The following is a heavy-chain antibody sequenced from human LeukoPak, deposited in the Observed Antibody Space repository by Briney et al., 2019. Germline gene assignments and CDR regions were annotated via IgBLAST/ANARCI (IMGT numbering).Heavy chain of an antibody. J-gene: IGHJ4*02. CDR1: GYTFTSYY. V-gene: IGHV1-46*01. Sequence: ASVKVSCKASGYTFTSYYMRWVRQAPGQELEWMGIINPSGGSTSYAQKFQGRVTMTRDTSTSTVYMELSSLRSEDTAVYYCARAGDFGVVIMSDYFDYWGQGTLVTVSS. CDR3: ARAGDFGVVIMSDYFDY. CDR2: INPSGGST. D-gene: IGHD3-3*01.